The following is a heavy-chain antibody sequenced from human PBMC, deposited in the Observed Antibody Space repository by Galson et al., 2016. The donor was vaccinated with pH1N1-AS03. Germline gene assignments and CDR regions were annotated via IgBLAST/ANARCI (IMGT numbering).Heavy chain of an antibody. CDR1: RYSFTSNW. CDR2: MYPADSDI. V-gene: IGHV5-51*03. CDR3: ARAPGYTGYSYGYFDS. Sequence: QSGAEVKKPGESLKISCQVSRYSFTSNWIAWVRQMPGKGLEWMGIMYPADSDIRYSPSFQGQVTISADESVSTAYLQCSNLKASDSSMYFCARAPGYTGYSYGYFDSWGRGTLVTVSS. J-gene: IGHJ4*02. D-gene: IGHD5-18*01.